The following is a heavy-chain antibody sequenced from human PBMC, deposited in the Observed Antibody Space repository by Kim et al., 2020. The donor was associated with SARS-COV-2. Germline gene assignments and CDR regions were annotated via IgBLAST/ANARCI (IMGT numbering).Heavy chain of an antibody. CDR2: ISVGTGST. CDR3: ATAVSQTYYYGMDV. D-gene: IGHD2-8*01. CDR1: GFTFSNYA. Sequence: GVSLRLSCAASGFTFSNYAMNWVRQAPGKGLERVSAISVGTGSTYYADSVKGRFTISRDNSKSTLSLQMSSLRAEDTAVYYCATAVSQTYYYGMDVWCQGTTVTVSS. J-gene: IGHJ6*02. V-gene: IGHV3-23*01.